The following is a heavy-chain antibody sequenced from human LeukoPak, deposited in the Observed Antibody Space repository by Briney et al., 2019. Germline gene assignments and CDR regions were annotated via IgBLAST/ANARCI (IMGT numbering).Heavy chain of an antibody. Sequence: GGSLRLSCAASGFTSSNYAMSWVRQAPEKGLEWILAISSSGGITKYVDSVQGRFTVSRDNSKNTLYLQMNSLRAEDTAVYYCAKSRTTVTTGFDSWGQGTLVTVSS. V-gene: IGHV3-23*01. CDR1: GFTSSNYA. CDR3: AKSRTTVTTGFDS. D-gene: IGHD4-17*01. J-gene: IGHJ4*02. CDR2: ISSSGGIT.